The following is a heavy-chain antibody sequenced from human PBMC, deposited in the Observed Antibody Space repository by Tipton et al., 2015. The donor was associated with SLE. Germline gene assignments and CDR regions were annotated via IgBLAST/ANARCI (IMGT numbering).Heavy chain of an antibody. CDR1: GYSTSSGYY. D-gene: IGHD3-10*01. V-gene: IGHV4-38-2*01. J-gene: IGHJ5*02. CDR2: IYHGGST. CDR3: ASHTGGAEGWFDP. Sequence: TLSLTCAVSGYSTSSGYYWSWIRQPPGKGLEWIGEIYHGGSTNYNPSLKSRVTISVDKSKNQFSLKLSSVTAADTAVYYCASHTGGAEGWFDPWGQGTLVTVSS.